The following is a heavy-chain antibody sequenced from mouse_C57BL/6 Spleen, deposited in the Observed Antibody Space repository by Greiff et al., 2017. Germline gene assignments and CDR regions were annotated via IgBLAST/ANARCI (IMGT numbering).Heavy chain of an antibody. V-gene: IGHV5-9-1*02. Sequence: VQLKESGEGLVKPGGSLKLSCAASGFTFSSYAMSWVRQTPEKRLEWVAYISSGGDYIYYADTVKGRFTISRDNARNTLYLQMSSLKSEDTAMYYCTRDGDYGNPFDYWGQGTTLTVSS. D-gene: IGHD2-1*01. CDR1: GFTFSSYA. CDR2: ISSGGDYI. CDR3: TRDGDYGNPFDY. J-gene: IGHJ2*01.